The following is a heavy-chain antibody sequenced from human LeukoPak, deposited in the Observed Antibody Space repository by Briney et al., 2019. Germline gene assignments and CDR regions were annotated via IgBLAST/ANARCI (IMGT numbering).Heavy chain of an antibody. Sequence: PGRSLRLSCAASGFTVSSNYMSWVRQAPGKGLDWVSAISGSAGTTYYADSVKGRFTVSRDNSKNTLYLQMNSLRAEDTAVYYCAKDFFSAGWQHLTVHNWFDPWGQGTLVTVSS. D-gene: IGHD6-13*01. CDR1: GFTVSSNY. J-gene: IGHJ5*02. V-gene: IGHV3-23*01. CDR3: AKDFFSAGWQHLTVHNWFDP. CDR2: ISGSAGTT.